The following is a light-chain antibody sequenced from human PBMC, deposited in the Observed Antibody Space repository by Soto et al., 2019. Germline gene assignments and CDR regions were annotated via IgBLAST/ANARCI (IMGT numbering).Light chain of an antibody. V-gene: IGLV1-40*01. CDR2: GNT. CDR3: QSYDSSLSGWGV. Sequence: QAVVTQPPSVSGAPGQRVTISCTGTSSNIGAGFDVHWYQQLPGTAPKLLIYGNTNRPSGVPDRFSGSRSGTSAFLAITGLQAEDEADYYCQSYDSSLSGWGVFGGGTKLTVL. CDR1: SSNIGAGFD. J-gene: IGLJ2*01.